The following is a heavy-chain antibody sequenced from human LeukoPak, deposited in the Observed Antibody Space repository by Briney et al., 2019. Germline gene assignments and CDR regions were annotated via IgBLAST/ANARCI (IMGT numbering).Heavy chain of an antibody. CDR2: ISSSSSYI. V-gene: IGHV3-21*01. CDR1: GFTFSSYS. Sequence: GGSLRLSCAASGFTFSSYSMNWVRQAPGKGLEWASSISSSSSYIYYADSVKGRFTISRDNAKNSLYLQMNSLRAEDTAVYYCAREGLWFGELGHFFDYWGQGTLVTVSS. CDR3: AREGLWFGELGHFFDY. D-gene: IGHD3-10*01. J-gene: IGHJ4*02.